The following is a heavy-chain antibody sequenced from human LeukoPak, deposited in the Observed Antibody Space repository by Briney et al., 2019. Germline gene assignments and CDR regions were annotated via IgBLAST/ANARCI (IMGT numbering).Heavy chain of an antibody. CDR1: GFTFSSYA. J-gene: IGHJ4*02. CDR3: ARDPGYGVDVDY. CDR2: ISGSGGRT. Sequence: GGSLRLSCAASGFTFSSYAMSWVRQAPGKGLEWVSGISGSGGRTYHADSVKGRFTISRDNAKNSLYLQMNSLRAEDTAVYYCARDPGYGVDVDYWGQGTLVTVSS. V-gene: IGHV3-23*01. D-gene: IGHD4-17*01.